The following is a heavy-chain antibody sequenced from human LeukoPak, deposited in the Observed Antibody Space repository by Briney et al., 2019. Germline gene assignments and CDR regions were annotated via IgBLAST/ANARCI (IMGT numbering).Heavy chain of an antibody. CDR1: GFTFSSYA. CDR3: ARNDVATYYFDY. CDR2: ISYDGSNK. J-gene: IGHJ4*02. D-gene: IGHD5-12*01. Sequence: PGRSLRLSCAASGFTFSSYAMHWVRQAPGKGLEWVAVISYDGSNKYYADSVKGRFIISRDNSKNTLYLQMNSLRAEDTAVYYCARNDVATYYFDYWGQGTLVTVSS. V-gene: IGHV3-30-3*01.